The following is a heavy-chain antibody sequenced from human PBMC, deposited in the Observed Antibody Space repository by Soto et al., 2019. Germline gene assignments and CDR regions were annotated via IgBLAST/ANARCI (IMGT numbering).Heavy chain of an antibody. CDR2: IRNKPNSYAT. D-gene: IGHD1-26*01. J-gene: IGHJ5*02. CDR3: ARAMSYRGSYYWFDP. V-gene: IGHV3-72*01. CDR1: GFIFSDHY. Sequence: GGSLRLSCAASGFIFSDHYMDWVRQAPEKGLEWVGRIRNKPNSYATEYAASVKGRFSISRDDSKNSLYLQMNSLKTEDTAVYYCARAMSYRGSYYWFDPWGQGTLVTVSS.